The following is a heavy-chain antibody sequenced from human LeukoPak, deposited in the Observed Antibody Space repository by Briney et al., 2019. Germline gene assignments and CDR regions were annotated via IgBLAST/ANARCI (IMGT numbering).Heavy chain of an antibody. V-gene: IGHV1-69*13. CDR1: GGTFSSYA. CDR2: IIPIFGTA. D-gene: IGHD1-26*01. Sequence: SVKVSCKASGGTFSSYAISWVRQAPGQGLEWMGGIIPIFGTANYAQKFQGRVTITADESTSTAYMELRSLRSDDTAVYYCARIWELLRRRGYFDYWGQGTLVTVSS. CDR3: ARIWELLRRRGYFDY. J-gene: IGHJ4*02.